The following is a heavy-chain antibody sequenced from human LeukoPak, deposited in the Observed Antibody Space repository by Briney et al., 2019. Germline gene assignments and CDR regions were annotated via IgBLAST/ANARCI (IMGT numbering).Heavy chain of an antibody. J-gene: IGHJ3*02. D-gene: IGHD3-10*01. CDR1: GYTFTSSD. V-gene: IGHV1-8*01. CDR2: MNPNSGNA. Sequence: GASVKVSCKASGYTFTSSDINWVRQAPGQGLQWMGWMNPNSGNAVYAQKFQGRVTMTRSTSINTAYMELSSLRSEDTAVYYCARGGSRSFDIWGLGTIVTVSS. CDR3: ARGGSRSFDI.